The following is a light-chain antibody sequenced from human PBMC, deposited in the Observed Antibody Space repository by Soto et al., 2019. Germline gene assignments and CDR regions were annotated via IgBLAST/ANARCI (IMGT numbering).Light chain of an antibody. V-gene: IGLV2-14*01. CDR3: TSSTTGSLYV. Sequence: QSALTRPASVSGSPGQSITSSCTGTSSDVGGSAYVSWYQQFPGNVPRLLIYKVTNRPSGVSYRFSGSKPGNTASLTISGLQAEDEADYFCTSSTTGSLYVFGTGTKVTVL. J-gene: IGLJ1*01. CDR2: KVT. CDR1: SSDVGGSAY.